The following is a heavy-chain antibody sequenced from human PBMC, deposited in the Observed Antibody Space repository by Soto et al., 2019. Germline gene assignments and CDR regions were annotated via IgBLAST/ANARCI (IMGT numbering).Heavy chain of an antibody. Sequence: SETLSLTCAVYGGSFSGYYWSWIRQPPGKGLEWIGEINHSGSTNYNPSLKSRVTISVDTSKNQFSLKLSSVTAADTAVYYCARRFVKTTVYPFDYWGQGTLVTVSS. CDR2: INHSGST. V-gene: IGHV4-34*01. CDR3: ARRFVKTTVYPFDY. D-gene: IGHD4-17*01. J-gene: IGHJ4*02. CDR1: GGSFSGYY.